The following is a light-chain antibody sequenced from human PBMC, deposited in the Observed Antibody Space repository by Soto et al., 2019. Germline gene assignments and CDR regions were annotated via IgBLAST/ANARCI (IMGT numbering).Light chain of an antibody. Sequence: QSALTQPRSVSGSPGQSVTISCTGTSSDVGRYNYVSWYQQHPGKAPKLIIYDVSKRPSGVTDRFSGSKSGNTASLTISGLQDEDEGEDYCCSSGGGCAPYVFGTGTKLTVL. CDR1: SSDVGRYNY. CDR2: DVS. CDR3: CSSGGGCAPYV. V-gene: IGLV2-11*01. J-gene: IGLJ1*01.